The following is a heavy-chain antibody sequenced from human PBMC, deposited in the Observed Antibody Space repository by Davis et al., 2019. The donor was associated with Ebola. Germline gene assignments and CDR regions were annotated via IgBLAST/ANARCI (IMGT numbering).Heavy chain of an antibody. CDR2: IYPGDSDT. V-gene: IGHV5-51*01. D-gene: IGHD2-15*01. Sequence: GESLKISCKGSGYSFTSYWIGWVRQMPGKGLEWMGIIYPGDSDTRYSPSFQGQVTISADKSISTAYLQWSSLKASDTAMYYCARRWVGYCSGGSCSDYFDYWGQGTLVIVSA. J-gene: IGHJ4*02. CDR1: GYSFTSYW. CDR3: ARRWVGYCSGGSCSDYFDY.